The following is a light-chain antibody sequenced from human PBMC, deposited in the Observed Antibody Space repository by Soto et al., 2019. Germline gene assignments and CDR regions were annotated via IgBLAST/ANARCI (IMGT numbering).Light chain of an antibody. Sequence: QSALTQPASVSGSPGQSITISCTGTSSDVGGYNYVSWYQQHPGKAPKLMIYDVSNRPSGVPNRFSGSKSGNTASLTISGLQAEDEADYYCSSYTSSSTLVFGGGTQLTV. CDR1: SSDVGGYNY. V-gene: IGLV2-14*01. CDR3: SSYTSSSTLV. J-gene: IGLJ2*01. CDR2: DVS.